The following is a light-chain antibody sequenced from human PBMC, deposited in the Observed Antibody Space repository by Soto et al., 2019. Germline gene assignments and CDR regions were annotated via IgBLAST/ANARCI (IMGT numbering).Light chain of an antibody. J-gene: IGKJ5*01. CDR1: QDISRW. CDR2: AAS. V-gene: IGKV1-9*01. CDR3: QQLNSYPIT. Sequence: VQMTQSPPTLAASAGDRVTITCRASQDISRWFAWYQQKPGKAPELLIYAASTLQSGVPSRFSGSGSGTEFTLTISRLQPEDFATYYCQQLNSYPITFGQGTRLEIK.